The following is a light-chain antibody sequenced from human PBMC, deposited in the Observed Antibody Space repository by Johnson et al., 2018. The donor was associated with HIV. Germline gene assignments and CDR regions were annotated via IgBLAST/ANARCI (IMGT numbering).Light chain of an antibody. CDR2: ENN. Sequence: QFVLTQPPSVSAAPGQKVTIYCSGSRSSTGRNYASWYQQLPGTAPKLLIYENNKRPSGIPDRFSGSKSGTSATLGITGLQTGDEADYYCGTWDSSLSAYVLGTGTRVTVL. CDR1: RSSTGRNY. V-gene: IGLV1-51*02. CDR3: GTWDSSLSAYV. J-gene: IGLJ1*01.